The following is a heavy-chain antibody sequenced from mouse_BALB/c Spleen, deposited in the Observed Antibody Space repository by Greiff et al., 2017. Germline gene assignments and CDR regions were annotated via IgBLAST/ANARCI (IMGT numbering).Heavy chain of an antibody. Sequence: QVQLQQSGAELAKPGASVTMSCKASGYTFTSYWMHWVKQRPGQGLEWIGYINPSTGYTEYNQKFKDKATLTADKSSSTAYMQLSSLTSEDSAVYYCVITTATGWFAYWGQGTLVTVSA. CDR3: VITTATGWFAY. CDR1: GYTFTSYW. D-gene: IGHD1-2*01. J-gene: IGHJ3*01. V-gene: IGHV1-7*01. CDR2: INPSTGYT.